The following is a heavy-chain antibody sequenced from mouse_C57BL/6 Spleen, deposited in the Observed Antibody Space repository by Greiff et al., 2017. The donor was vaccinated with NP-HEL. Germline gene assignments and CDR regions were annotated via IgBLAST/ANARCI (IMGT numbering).Heavy chain of an antibody. CDR3: TRDGNYSNCGVLGY. J-gene: IGHJ2*01. V-gene: IGHV5-9-1*02. CDR2: ISSGGDYT. CDR1: GFTFSSYA. Sequence: VKLVESGEGLVKPGGSLKLSCAASGFTFSSYAMSWVRQTPEKRLEWVAYISSGGDYTYYADTVKGRFTISRDNARNTLYLQMSSLKSEDTAMYYCTRDGNYSNCGVLGYWGQGTTLTVSS. D-gene: IGHD2-5*01.